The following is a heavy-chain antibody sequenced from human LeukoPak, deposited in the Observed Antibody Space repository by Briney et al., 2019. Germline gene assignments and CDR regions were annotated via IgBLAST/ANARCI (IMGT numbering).Heavy chain of an antibody. D-gene: IGHD3-22*01. Sequence: SETLSLTCTVSGGSISSSSHYWGWIRQPPGKGLEWIGSIYYSGSSYYNPSLKSRVTISLDTSKNQFSLKLSSVTAADTAVYYCARLFHYYDSSAYPTFDYWGQGTLVTVSS. V-gene: IGHV4-39*01. CDR3: ARLFHYYDSSAYPTFDY. J-gene: IGHJ4*02. CDR1: GGSISSSSHY. CDR2: IYYSGSS.